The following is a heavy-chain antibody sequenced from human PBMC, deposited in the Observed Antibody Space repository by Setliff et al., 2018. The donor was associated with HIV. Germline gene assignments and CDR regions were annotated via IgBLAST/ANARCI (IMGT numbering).Heavy chain of an antibody. CDR2: ISPNNGDT. Sequence: ASVKVSCKTSGYTFTDYFLHWVRQAPGQGLEWMGWISPNNGDTTIPRRFQGRFTISRDNSKSTVYLQMGSLRAEDMAVYYCARVRVAAVAPYFDFWGQGALVTVSS. CDR1: GYTFTDYF. V-gene: IGHV1-2*02. CDR3: ARVRVAAVAPYFDF. J-gene: IGHJ4*02. D-gene: IGHD6-13*01.